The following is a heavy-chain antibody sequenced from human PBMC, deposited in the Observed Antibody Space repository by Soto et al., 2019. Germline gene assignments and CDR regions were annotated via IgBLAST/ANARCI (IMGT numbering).Heavy chain of an antibody. CDR1: GFTFSSYG. D-gene: IGHD5-18*01. V-gene: IGHV3-30*03. CDR3: AATWDGYSYGDGVYYFDY. Sequence: QVQLVESGGGVVQPGRSLRRSCAASGFTFSSYGMHWVRQAPGKGLEWVAVISYDGSNKYYADSVKGRFTISRDNSKNTLYLQMNSLRAEDTAVYYCAATWDGYSYGDGVYYFDYWGQGTLVTVSS. CDR2: ISYDGSNK. J-gene: IGHJ4*02.